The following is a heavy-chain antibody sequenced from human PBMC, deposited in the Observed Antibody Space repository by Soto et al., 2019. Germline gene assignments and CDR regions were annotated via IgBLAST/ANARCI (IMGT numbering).Heavy chain of an antibody. D-gene: IGHD2-2*01. CDR3: VRYCSTTKCPFDY. CDR1: GGSISSGGSY. V-gene: IGHV4-30-4*01. J-gene: IGHJ4*02. Sequence: PSEPLSLTCTVSGGSISSGGSYWGWIRQPPGKGLEWIGYIYYSGNTYFNPSLKSRVTLSVDTSKNQFSLNLSSVTAADTAVYYCVRYCSTTKCPFDYWGQGTLVTVSS. CDR2: IYYSGNT.